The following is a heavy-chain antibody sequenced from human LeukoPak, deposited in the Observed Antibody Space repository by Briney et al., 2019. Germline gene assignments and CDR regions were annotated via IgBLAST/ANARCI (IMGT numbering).Heavy chain of an antibody. D-gene: IGHD5-12*01. CDR3: ARDSTWRLDY. CDR2: IKEDGSVK. CDR1: GFTFSSHW. Sequence: GGSLRLSCTASGFTFSSHWMTWVRQPPGKGLEWVANIKEDGSVKYYVDSVKGRFTISRDNTKNALYLQMNSLRADDTAVYFCARDSTWRLDYWGQGTLVTVSS. J-gene: IGHJ4*02. V-gene: IGHV3-7*03.